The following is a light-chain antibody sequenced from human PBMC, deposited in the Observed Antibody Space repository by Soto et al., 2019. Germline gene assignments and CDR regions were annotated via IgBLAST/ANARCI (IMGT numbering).Light chain of an antibody. CDR1: SSNIGSNT. J-gene: IGLJ1*01. V-gene: IGLV1-44*01. CDR3: AAWDASLNGPV. CDR2: SNN. Sequence: QSALTQPPSASGAPGQRVTISCSGSSSNIGSNTVNWIQQLPGTAPKLLIYSNNQRPSGVPDRFSGSKSGTSASLAISGLQSEDEADYYCAAWDASLNGPVFGTGTKVTVL.